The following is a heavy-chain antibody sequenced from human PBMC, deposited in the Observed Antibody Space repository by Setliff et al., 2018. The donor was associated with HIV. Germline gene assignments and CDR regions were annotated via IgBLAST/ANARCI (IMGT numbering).Heavy chain of an antibody. J-gene: IGHJ3*01. CDR2: IYPADSDT. Sequence: GESLKISCKVSGYSFVNYWIGWVRQMPGRSLEWMGIIYPADSDTKYSPSFQGQVIISADKSISTAYLQWGSLKASDTAMYYCARGRDVFDVWGQGTMVTVSS. CDR3: ARGRDVFDV. CDR1: GYSFVNYW. V-gene: IGHV5-51*01.